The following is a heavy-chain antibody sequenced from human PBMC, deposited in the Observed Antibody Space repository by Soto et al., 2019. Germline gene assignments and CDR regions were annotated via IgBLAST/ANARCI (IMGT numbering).Heavy chain of an antibody. V-gene: IGHV3-23*01. CDR2: ISNSGGST. D-gene: IGHD2-2*02. CDR3: AKAGHCSSTSCYMGGDAFDI. Sequence: GALQLACSVSGFTLSSYAMTGVRQAAGKGLEWVSAISNSGGSTYYADSVKGRFTISRDNSKNTLYLQMNSLRAEDTAVYYCAKAGHCSSTSCYMGGDAFDIWGQGTMVTV. J-gene: IGHJ3*02. CDR1: GFTLSSYA.